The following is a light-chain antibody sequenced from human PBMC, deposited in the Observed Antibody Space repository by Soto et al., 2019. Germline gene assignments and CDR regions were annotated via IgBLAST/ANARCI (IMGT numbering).Light chain of an antibody. V-gene: IGLV2-14*01. CDR3: SSYTSSNTLVL. J-gene: IGLJ2*01. CDR1: GSDVGAYIY. CDR2: EVS. Sequence: QSALTQPASVSGSPGQSITISCTGTGSDVGAYIYVSWYQQHPGKAPKLMIYEVSNRPSGVSNRFSGSKSGNTASLTISGLQAEDEADYYCSSYTSSNTLVLFGGGTQLTVL.